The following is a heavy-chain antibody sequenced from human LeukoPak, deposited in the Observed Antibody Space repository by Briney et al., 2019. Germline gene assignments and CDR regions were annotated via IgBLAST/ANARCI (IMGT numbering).Heavy chain of an antibody. Sequence: SVKVSCKASGGTFSSYAINWVRQAPGQGLEWMGGIIPIFGTANYAQKFQGRVTITADESTSTAYMELSSLRSEDTAVYYCARALSPLRFLEWLLKYWGQGTLVTVSS. V-gene: IGHV1-69*13. CDR2: IIPIFGTA. CDR3: ARALSPLRFLEWLLKY. CDR1: GGTFSSYA. J-gene: IGHJ4*02. D-gene: IGHD3-3*01.